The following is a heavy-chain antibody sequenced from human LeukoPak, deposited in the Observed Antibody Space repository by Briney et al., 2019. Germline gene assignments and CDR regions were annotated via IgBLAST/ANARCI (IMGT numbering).Heavy chain of an antibody. J-gene: IGHJ6*02. CDR1: GGSISSGDYY. CDR3: AKDNYLWPSTNPRYYGLDV. Sequence: SETLSLTCTVSGGSISSGDYYWSWIRQPPGKGLEWIGYIYYSGSTYYNPSLKSRVTISVDTSKNQFSLKLSSVTAADTAIYYCAKDNYLWPSTNPRYYGLDVWGQGTTVTVAS. D-gene: IGHD1-1*01. CDR2: IYYSGST. V-gene: IGHV4-30-4*08.